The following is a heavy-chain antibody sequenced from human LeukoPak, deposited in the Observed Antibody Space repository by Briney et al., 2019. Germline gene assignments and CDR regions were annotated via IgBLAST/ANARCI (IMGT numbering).Heavy chain of an antibody. CDR1: GFTFSSRW. V-gene: IGHV3-74*01. J-gene: IGHJ4*02. Sequence: GGSLRLSCAVSGFTSGFTFSSRWMHWVRQDPGKGLVWVSLVKTDGGTNYADSVKGRFTVSRDNAKNTLYLQMNNLRVEDTALYFCHPLGYTSNWGQGTLVTVSS. CDR3: HPLGYTSN. CDR2: VKTDGGT. D-gene: IGHD6-19*01.